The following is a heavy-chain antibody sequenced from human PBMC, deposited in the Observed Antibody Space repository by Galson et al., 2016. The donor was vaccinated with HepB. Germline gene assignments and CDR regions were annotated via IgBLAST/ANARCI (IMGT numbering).Heavy chain of an antibody. V-gene: IGHV3-11*01. D-gene: IGHD6-19*01. Sequence: SLRLSCAASEFSFSDYYMSWIRQAPGKGLEWISYITGSGSAIYYADSVKGRFTISRDNTKNSLDLQMNSLRVEDTAVYYCARDGTVAPGYWGQGTLVTVSS. CDR2: ITGSGSAI. J-gene: IGHJ1*01. CDR3: ARDGTVAPGY. CDR1: EFSFSDYY.